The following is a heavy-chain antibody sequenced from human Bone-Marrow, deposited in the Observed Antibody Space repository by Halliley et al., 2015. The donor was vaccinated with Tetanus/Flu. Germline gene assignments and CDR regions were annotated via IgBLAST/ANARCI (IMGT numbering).Heavy chain of an antibody. CDR2: ISYDETTT. CDR1: GFAFSDYG. V-gene: IGHV3-30*18. D-gene: IGHD6-13*01. J-gene: IGHJ6*02. Sequence: CAASGFAFSDYGMHWARQAPGKGLQWVSFISYDETTTYYADSVKGRFTISRDNSKNTLFLQLNSLRPEDTAVYYCAKDRVHTVWYGYYAMDVWGQGTTVTVSS. CDR3: AKDRVHTVWYGYYAMDV.